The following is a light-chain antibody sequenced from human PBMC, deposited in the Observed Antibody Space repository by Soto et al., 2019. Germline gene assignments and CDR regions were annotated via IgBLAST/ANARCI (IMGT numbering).Light chain of an antibody. Sequence: IVLTQSPGTLSLSPGEKATLSCRASQRVTPKLPWYQQKPGQAPRLIIHGASSRATGVPDRITGSGSGTDFTLSISRLEPEDFAVYYCQQYGGSTRTFGQGTKVEIK. CDR1: QRVTPK. CDR2: GAS. V-gene: IGKV3-20*01. J-gene: IGKJ1*01. CDR3: QQYGGSTRT.